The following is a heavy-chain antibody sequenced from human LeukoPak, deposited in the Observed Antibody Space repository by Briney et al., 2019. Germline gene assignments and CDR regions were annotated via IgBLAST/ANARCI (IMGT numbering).Heavy chain of an antibody. CDR2: IYSNGIT. CDR3: ARPAYYDTSGYSPASGYFDL. Sequence: SETLSLTCTVSGGSIFIYYFNWIRQPPGKGLEWIGYIYSNGITNYNPSLRSRGTISIATSKNQFSLRLRSVTAADTAIYYCARPAYYDTSGYSPASGYFDLWGRGTLVTVSS. J-gene: IGHJ2*01. V-gene: IGHV4-4*08. CDR1: GGSIFIYY. D-gene: IGHD3-22*01.